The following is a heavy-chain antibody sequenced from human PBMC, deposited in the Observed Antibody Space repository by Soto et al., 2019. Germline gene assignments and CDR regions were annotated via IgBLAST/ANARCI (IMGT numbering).Heavy chain of an antibody. Sequence: EVPLLESGGGLVQPGGSLRLSCAASGFTFGNYAMSWVRQAPGKGLEWVSAITASGGSTYYADSVKGRLTISRDNSKNTLYLQMNSLRAEDTAVYYCAKDRGGSGWRFDYWGQGTLVTVSS. J-gene: IGHJ4*02. CDR1: GFTFGNYA. D-gene: IGHD6-19*01. CDR2: ITASGGST. CDR3: AKDRGGSGWRFDY. V-gene: IGHV3-23*01.